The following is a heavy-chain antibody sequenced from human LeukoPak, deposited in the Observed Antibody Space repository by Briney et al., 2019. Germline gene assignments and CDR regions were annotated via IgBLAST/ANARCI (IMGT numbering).Heavy chain of an antibody. V-gene: IGHV3-53*01. D-gene: IGHD3-10*01. Sequence: GGSLRLSCAASGFTVSTNYMSWVRQAPGKGLDWVSIIYSDGRTYYADSVKGRFTISRDSSKNTLYLQMNSLRVEDTAVYYCAKDLDGSGSYYYFDYWGQGTLVTVSS. J-gene: IGHJ4*02. CDR1: GFTVSTNY. CDR2: IYSDGRT. CDR3: AKDLDGSGSYYYFDY.